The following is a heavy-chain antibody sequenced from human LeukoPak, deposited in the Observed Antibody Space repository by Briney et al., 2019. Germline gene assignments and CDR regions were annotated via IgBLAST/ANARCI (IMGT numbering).Heavy chain of an antibody. J-gene: IGHJ4*02. V-gene: IGHV3-48*04. Sequence: GGSLRLSCAASGFTFSTYSMNWVRQAPGKGLEWVSYIISSGGITYYADSVKGRFTISRDNAKNSLYLQMSSLRTEDTAVYYCAKEVNYYDTSGYPRDFFDCWGQGTLVTVSS. CDR3: AKEVNYYDTSGYPRDFFDC. CDR2: IISSGGIT. D-gene: IGHD3-22*01. CDR1: GFTFSTYS.